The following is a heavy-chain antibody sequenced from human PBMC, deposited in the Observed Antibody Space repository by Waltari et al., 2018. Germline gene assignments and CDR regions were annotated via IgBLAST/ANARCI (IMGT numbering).Heavy chain of an antibody. Sequence: EVQLTESGGGWVQPGGSLRRSCAASGFGCGDYWMTWVRQAPGKGLEWVANIKYDGSATYHADSVNGRFSISRDNAKNSLYLQMNSVSAEDTAIYYCARGSPGYVRVWDSWGQGTMVTVSS. V-gene: IGHV3-7*03. J-gene: IGHJ4*02. D-gene: IGHD2-2*01. CDR3: ARGSPGYVRVWDS. CDR2: IKYDGSAT. CDR1: GFGCGDYW.